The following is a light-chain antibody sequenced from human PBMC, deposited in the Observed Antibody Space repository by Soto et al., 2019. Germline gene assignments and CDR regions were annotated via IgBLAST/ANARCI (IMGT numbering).Light chain of an antibody. CDR1: SSNIGAGYD. Sequence: QSVLTQPPSVSGAPGQRVTISCTGSSSNIGAGYDVHWYQQLPGTAPKLLIHGNRNRPSGVPDRFSGSKSGTSASLAITGLKAEDEADYYCQSYDSSRSDVFGTGTKLTVL. V-gene: IGLV1-40*01. J-gene: IGLJ1*01. CDR3: QSYDSSRSDV. CDR2: GNR.